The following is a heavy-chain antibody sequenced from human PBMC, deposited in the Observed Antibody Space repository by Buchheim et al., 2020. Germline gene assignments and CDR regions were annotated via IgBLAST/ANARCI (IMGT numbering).Heavy chain of an antibody. D-gene: IGHD3-9*01. V-gene: IGHV1-2*04. J-gene: IGHJ4*02. CDR3: ARGSKLRYFDWLSPPDY. Sequence: QVQLVQSGAEVKKPGASVKVSCKASGYTFTGYYMHWVRQAPGQGLEWMGWINPNSGGTNYAQTFQGWVTMTRATSTSPASLVLSRLRSDDTAVYYCARGSKLRYFDWLSPPDYWGQGTL. CDR2: INPNSGGT. CDR1: GYTFTGYY.